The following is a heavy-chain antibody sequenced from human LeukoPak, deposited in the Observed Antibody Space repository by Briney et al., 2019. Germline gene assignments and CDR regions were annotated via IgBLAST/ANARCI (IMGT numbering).Heavy chain of an antibody. V-gene: IGHV4-34*01. J-gene: IGHJ6*02. D-gene: IGHD6-13*01. CDR2: INHSGST. Sequence: SETLSLTCAVYGGSFSGYYWSWIRQPPGKGLEWIGEINHSGSTNYNPSLKSRVTISVDTSKNQFSLKLSSVTAADTAVYYCARDRIAAAGTKYYYYGMDVWGQGTTVTASS. CDR3: ARDRIAAAGTKYYYYGMDV. CDR1: GGSFSGYY.